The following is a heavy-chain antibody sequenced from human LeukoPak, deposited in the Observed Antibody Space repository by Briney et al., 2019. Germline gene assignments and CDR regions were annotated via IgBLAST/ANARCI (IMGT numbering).Heavy chain of an antibody. CDR1: GFTFDAYG. V-gene: IGHV3-20*04. D-gene: IGHD1-14*01. CDR2: INWNDGST. J-gene: IGHJ4*02. CDR3: ARVPETTQLFDY. Sequence: PGGSLRLSCAASGFTFDAYGLSWVRQAPGKGLEWVSGINWNDGSTDYADSVKGRFTISGDKAKNSLYLQMNSLRAEDTALYYCARVPETTQLFDYWGQGTLVTVSS.